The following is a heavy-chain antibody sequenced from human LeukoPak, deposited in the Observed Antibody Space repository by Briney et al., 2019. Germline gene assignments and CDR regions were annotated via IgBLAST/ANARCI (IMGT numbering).Heavy chain of an antibody. J-gene: IGHJ4*02. V-gene: IGHV3-53*01. CDR3: ARRAGEYSHPYDY. D-gene: IGHD2-15*01. CDR1: GFTFSSYW. CDR2: IYSGGNT. Sequence: GGSLRLSCAASGFTFSSYWMSWVRQAPGKGLEWVSFIYSGGNTHYSDSVTGRFTISRDNSKNTLYLQMNSLRAEDTAIYYCARRAGEYSHPYDYWGQGTLVTVSS.